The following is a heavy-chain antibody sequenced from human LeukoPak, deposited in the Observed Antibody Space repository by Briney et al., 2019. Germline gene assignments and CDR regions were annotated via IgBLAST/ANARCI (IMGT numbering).Heavy chain of an antibody. CDR3: ARQEYCSGASCYTWFDP. V-gene: IGHV4-4*02. CDR2: IYLSGST. J-gene: IGHJ5*02. D-gene: IGHD2-15*01. CDR1: GGSISSSNW. Sequence: SETLSLTCAVSGGSISSSNWWSWVRQPPGKGLEWIGEIYLSGSTNYNPSLKSRVTISVDKSKNQFSLKLSSVTAADTAVYYCARQEYCSGASCYTWFDPWGQGTLVTVSS.